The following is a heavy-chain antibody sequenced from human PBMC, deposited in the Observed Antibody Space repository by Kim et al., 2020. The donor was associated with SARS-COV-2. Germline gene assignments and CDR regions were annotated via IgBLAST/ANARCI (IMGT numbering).Heavy chain of an antibody. Sequence: DSGKRRFTISRDNSKNTLYRQMNSLRAEDTAVYYCAKGGTVLRYFDWQHLWGQGTLVTVSS. CDR3: AKGGTVLRYFDWQHL. V-gene: IGHV3-23*01. J-gene: IGHJ5*02. D-gene: IGHD3-9*01.